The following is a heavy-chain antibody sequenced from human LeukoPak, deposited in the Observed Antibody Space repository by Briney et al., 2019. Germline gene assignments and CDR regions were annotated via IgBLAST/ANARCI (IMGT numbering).Heavy chain of an antibody. CDR3: ARQLGAYFDY. D-gene: IGHD6-6*01. V-gene: IGHV4-34*01. CDR1: GGSFSGYY. CDR2: INHSGST. Sequence: PSETLSLTCAVYGGSFSGYYWSWVRQPPGKGLEWIGEINHSGSTNYNPSLKSRVTISVDTSKNQFSLKLSSVTAADTAVYYCARQLGAYFDYWGQGTLVTVSS. J-gene: IGHJ4*02.